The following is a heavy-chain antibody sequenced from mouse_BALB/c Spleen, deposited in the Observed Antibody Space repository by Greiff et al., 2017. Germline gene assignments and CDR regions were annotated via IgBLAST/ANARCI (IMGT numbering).Heavy chain of an antibody. CDR3: ARHEGFGITTVNYDYAMDY. D-gene: IGHD1-1*01. V-gene: IGHV5-9-3*01. Sequence: EVQLVESGGGLVKPGGSLKLSCAASGFTFSSYAMSWVRQTPEKRLEWVATISSGGSYTYYPDSVKGRFTISRDNAKNTLYLQMSSLRSEDTAMYDGARHEGFGITTVNYDYAMDYWGQGTSVTVSS. CDR1: GFTFSSYA. CDR2: ISSGGSYT. J-gene: IGHJ4*01.